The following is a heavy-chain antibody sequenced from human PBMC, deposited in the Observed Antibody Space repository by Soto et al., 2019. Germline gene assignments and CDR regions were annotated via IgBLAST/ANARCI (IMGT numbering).Heavy chain of an antibody. Sequence: QVQLVESGGGVVQPGRSLRLSCAASGFTFSSYGMHWVRQAPGKGLEWVAVISYDGSNKYYADSVKGRFTISRDNSKNTLYLKMNSLRAEDTAVYYCAKDSVHYIVVVVAAPIDGWGQGTTVTVSS. CDR2: ISYDGSNK. J-gene: IGHJ6*02. V-gene: IGHV3-30*18. CDR3: AKDSVHYIVVVVAAPIDG. CDR1: GFTFSSYG. D-gene: IGHD2-15*01.